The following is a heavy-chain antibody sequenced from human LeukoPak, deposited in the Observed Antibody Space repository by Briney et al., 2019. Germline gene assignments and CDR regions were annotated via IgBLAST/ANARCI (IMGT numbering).Heavy chain of an antibody. Sequence: GGSLRLSCAASGFTFSTSSLNWVRQAPGKGLECVSSISSSRSYIYYADSVKGRFTISRDNAKNSLYLQMNSLGAEDTAVYYCAREGGFCFGDTCRFFDFWGQGTLVTVSS. CDR1: GFTFSTSS. D-gene: IGHD2-15*01. V-gene: IGHV3-21*01. CDR3: AREGGFCFGDTCRFFDF. CDR2: ISSSRSYI. J-gene: IGHJ4*02.